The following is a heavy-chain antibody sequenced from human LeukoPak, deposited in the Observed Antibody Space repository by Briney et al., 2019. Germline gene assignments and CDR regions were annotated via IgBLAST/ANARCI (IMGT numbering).Heavy chain of an antibody. Sequence: PSQTLSLTCTVSGGSISSGSYYWSWIRQPAGKRLEWIGHIYRSGSTNYNPSLKSRVAISLDTSRKQFSLKLNSVTAADTALYYCARSDTFGAFIDIWGQGTMVTVSS. CDR3: ARSDTFGAFIDI. CDR2: IYRSGST. CDR1: GGSISSGSYY. J-gene: IGHJ3*02. V-gene: IGHV4-61*09. D-gene: IGHD3-16*01.